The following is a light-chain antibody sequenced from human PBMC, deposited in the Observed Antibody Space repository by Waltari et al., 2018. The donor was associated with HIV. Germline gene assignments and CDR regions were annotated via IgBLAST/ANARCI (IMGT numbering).Light chain of an antibody. J-gene: IGLJ3*02. CDR3: AAWDDILSGWV. CDR2: RNN. CDR1: SSNIGSNY. Sequence: QSVLTQPPSASGTPGQRVTISCSGSSSNIGSNYVYWYQQLPGTAPKLLIYRNNQRPSGVPDRFSGSNSGTSASLAISGLRSEDEADYYCAAWDDILSGWVFGGGTKLTVL. V-gene: IGLV1-47*01.